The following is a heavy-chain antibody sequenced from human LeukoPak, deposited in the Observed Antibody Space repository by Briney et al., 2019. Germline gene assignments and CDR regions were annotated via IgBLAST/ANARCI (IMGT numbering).Heavy chain of an antibody. CDR3: AKDPSSGWSSFDP. D-gene: IGHD6-19*01. CDR2: IRYDGSNK. J-gene: IGHJ5*02. V-gene: IGHV3-30*02. Sequence: PGGSLRLSCAASGFTFSSYGMHWVRQAPGKGLEWVAFIRYDGSNKYYADSVKGRFTISRDNSENTLYLQMNSLRAEDTAVYYCAKDPSSGWSSFDPWGQGTLVTVSS. CDR1: GFTFSSYG.